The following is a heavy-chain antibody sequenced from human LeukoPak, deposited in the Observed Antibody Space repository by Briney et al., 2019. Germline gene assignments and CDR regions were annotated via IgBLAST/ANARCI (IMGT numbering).Heavy chain of an antibody. Sequence: PGGSLRLSCAASGFSFSNYGMSWVRQAPGKGLEWVSAISGSGGSTYYADSVKGRFTISRDNSKNTLYLQMNSLRAEDTAVYYCARYSGYSSSFFDYWGQGTLVTVSS. D-gene: IGHD6-13*01. V-gene: IGHV3-23*01. J-gene: IGHJ4*02. CDR1: GFSFSNYG. CDR3: ARYSGYSSSFFDY. CDR2: ISGSGGST.